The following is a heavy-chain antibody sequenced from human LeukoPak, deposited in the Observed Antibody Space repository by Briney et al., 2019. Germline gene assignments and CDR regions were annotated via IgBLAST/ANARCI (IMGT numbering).Heavy chain of an antibody. CDR1: GYTFTSYG. D-gene: IGHD3-10*01. CDR3: AREGFYGRELFPAFDY. Sequence: ASVKVSCKASGYTFTSYGISWVRQAPGQGLEWMGWISAYNDNTNYAQKLQGRVTMTTDTSTSTAYMELRSLRSDDTAVYYCAREGFYGRELFPAFDYWGQGTLVTVSS. CDR2: ISAYNDNT. V-gene: IGHV1-18*01. J-gene: IGHJ4*02.